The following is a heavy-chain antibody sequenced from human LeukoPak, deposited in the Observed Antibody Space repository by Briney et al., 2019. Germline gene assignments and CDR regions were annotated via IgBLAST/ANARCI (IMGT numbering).Heavy chain of an antibody. V-gene: IGHV3-23*01. D-gene: IGHD6-13*01. J-gene: IGHJ4*02. CDR1: GFTFSSYA. CDR3: AKALWHPRDRIAAAALDY. Sequence: PGGSLRLSCAASGFTFSSYAMSWVRQAPGKGLEWVSAISGSGGSTYYADSVKGRFTISRDNSKNTLYLQMNSLRAEDTAVYYCAKALWHPRDRIAAAALDYWGQGTLVTVSS. CDR2: ISGSGGST.